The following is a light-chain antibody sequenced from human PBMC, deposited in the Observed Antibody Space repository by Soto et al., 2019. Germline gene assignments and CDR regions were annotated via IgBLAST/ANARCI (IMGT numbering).Light chain of an antibody. CDR2: GAS. Sequence: EIVITQSPATLSVSPGERATLSCRASQSVSSDLAWYHQKPGQAHRLLIYGASTRDTGIAARFSGSGSGTEFTLTINSLHSEDFAVYYCQQYNNWPRTFGQGTKV. J-gene: IGKJ1*01. CDR3: QQYNNWPRT. V-gene: IGKV3-15*01. CDR1: QSVSSD.